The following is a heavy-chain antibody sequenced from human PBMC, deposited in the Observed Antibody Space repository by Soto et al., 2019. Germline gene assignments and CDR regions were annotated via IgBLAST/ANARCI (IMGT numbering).Heavy chain of an antibody. CDR1: GYTLTQFG. Sequence: GGAGKGSCEAFGYTLTQFGIKWVRQATGQGLEWMGWMNPNSGNTGYAQKFQGRVTMTRNTSISTAYMELSSLTSDDTAVYYCAREFRRDGSWGQGTLVTVSS. CDR2: MNPNSGNT. CDR3: AREFRRDGS. V-gene: IGHV1-8*01. J-gene: IGHJ5*02. D-gene: IGHD5-12*01.